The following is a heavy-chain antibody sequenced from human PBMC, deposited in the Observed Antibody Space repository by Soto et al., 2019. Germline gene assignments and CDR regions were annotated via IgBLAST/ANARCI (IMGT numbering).Heavy chain of an antibody. D-gene: IGHD1-26*01. CDR1: GGSIINYY. CDR3: ARDREDTDDYCGMDV. CDR2: MYYSGGT. J-gene: IGHJ6*02. Sequence: PSETLSLTCTVSGGSIINYYWSWIRQPPGKGLEWIGYMYYSGGTNYNPSLKSRVTISVDTSKNQFSLKLSSVTAADTAVYYCARDREDTDDYCGMDVWGQGTTVTVSS. V-gene: IGHV4-59*01.